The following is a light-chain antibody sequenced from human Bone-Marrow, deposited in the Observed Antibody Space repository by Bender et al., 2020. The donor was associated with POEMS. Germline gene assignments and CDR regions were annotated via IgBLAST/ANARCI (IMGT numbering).Light chain of an antibody. CDR1: NIGSRS. V-gene: IGLV3-21*01. CDR2: SDR. Sequence: SYVLSQSRSLSVAPGQTATITCGANNIGSRSVHWYRQKPGQAPVLVIYSDRDRASGIPERFSGSQSGTSASLAITGLRAEDEADYYCQSYDSSLSAYVFGTGTRVTVL. J-gene: IGLJ1*01. CDR3: QSYDSSLSAYV.